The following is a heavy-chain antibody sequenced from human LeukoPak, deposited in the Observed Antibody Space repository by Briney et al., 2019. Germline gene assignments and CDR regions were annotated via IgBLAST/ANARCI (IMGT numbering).Heavy chain of an antibody. Sequence: GGSLRLSCAASGFTFDDYGMSWVRQAPGKGLEWVSGINWNGGSTGDADSVKGRFTISRDNAKNSLYLQMNSLRAEDTALYYCARLGVGATRDAFDIWGQGTMVTVSS. CDR2: INWNGGST. J-gene: IGHJ3*02. V-gene: IGHV3-20*04. CDR3: ARLGVGATRDAFDI. D-gene: IGHD1-26*01. CDR1: GFTFDDYG.